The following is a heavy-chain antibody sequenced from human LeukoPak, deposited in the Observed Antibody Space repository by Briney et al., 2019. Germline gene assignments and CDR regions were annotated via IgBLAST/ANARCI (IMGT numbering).Heavy chain of an antibody. CDR1: RYTFTSDG. J-gene: IGHJ4*02. D-gene: IGHD6-19*01. Sequence: ASVKGSCKAPRYTFTSDGISWVRQAPGQGLEWMGWICAYNGNTNYAQKLQGRVTMTTDTSTSTAYMELRSLRSDDTAVYYCARYSSSGPGDYWGQGTLVTVSS. V-gene: IGHV1-18*01. CDR3: ARYSSSGPGDY. CDR2: ICAYNGNT.